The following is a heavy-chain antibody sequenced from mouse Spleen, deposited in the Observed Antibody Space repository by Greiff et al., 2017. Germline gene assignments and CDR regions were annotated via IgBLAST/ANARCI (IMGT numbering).Heavy chain of an antibody. CDR3: ARDYDYYYAMDY. D-gene: IGHD2-4*01. Sequence: DVHLVESGGGLVKPGGSLKLSCAASGFTFSDYGMHWVRQAPEKGLEWVAYISSGSSTIYYADTVKGRFTISRDNAKNTLFLQMTSLRSEDTAMYYCARDYDYYYAMDYWGQGTSVTVSS. J-gene: IGHJ4*01. V-gene: IGHV5-17*01. CDR2: ISSGSSTI. CDR1: GFTFSDYG.